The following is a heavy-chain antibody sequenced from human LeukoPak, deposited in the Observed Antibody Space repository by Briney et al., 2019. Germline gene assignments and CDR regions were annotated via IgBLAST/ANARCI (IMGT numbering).Heavy chain of an antibody. V-gene: IGHV4-59*01. Sequence: SETLSLTCTVSGGSLSSYYWSWIRQPPGKGLEWIGYIYYSGSTNYNPSLKSRVTISVDTSKNLFSLKLSSVTAADTAVYYCARSPRGRDTSTFDNWGQGTLVTVSS. J-gene: IGHJ4*02. CDR3: ARSPRGRDTSTFDN. CDR1: GGSLSSYY. D-gene: IGHD2/OR15-2a*01. CDR2: IYYSGST.